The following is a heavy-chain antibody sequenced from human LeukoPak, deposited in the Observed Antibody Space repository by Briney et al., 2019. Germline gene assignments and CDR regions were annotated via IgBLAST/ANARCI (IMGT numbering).Heavy chain of an antibody. Sequence: GGSLRLSCAASGFTFSRYAMHWVRQAPGKGLEWVAVISYDGSNKYYADSVKGRFTISRDNSKNTLYLQMNSLRAEDTAVYYCARDSVGATNYFDYWGQGTLVTVSS. V-gene: IGHV3-30*19. CDR2: ISYDGSNK. J-gene: IGHJ4*02. D-gene: IGHD1-26*01. CDR3: ARDSVGATNYFDY. CDR1: GFTFSRYA.